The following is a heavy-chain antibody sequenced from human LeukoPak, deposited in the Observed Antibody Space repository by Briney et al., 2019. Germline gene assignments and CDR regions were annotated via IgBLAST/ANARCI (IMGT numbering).Heavy chain of an antibody. Sequence: SETLSLTCTVSGGSISSGSYYWSWIRQPAGKGLEWIGRIYTSGSTNYNPSLKSRVTISVDTSKNQFSLKLSSVTAADTAVYYCARDPNFSAFDIWGQGTMVTVSS. CDR3: ARDPNFSAFDI. CDR2: IYTSGST. V-gene: IGHV4-61*02. J-gene: IGHJ3*02. CDR1: GGSISSGSYY.